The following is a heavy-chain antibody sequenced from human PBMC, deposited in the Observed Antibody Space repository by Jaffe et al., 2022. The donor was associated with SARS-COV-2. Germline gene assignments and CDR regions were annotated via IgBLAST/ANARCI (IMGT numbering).Heavy chain of an antibody. D-gene: IGHD5-18*01. CDR2: IWYDGSNK. Sequence: QVQLVESGGGVVQPGRSLRLSCAASGFTFSSYGMHWVRQAPGKGLEWVAVIWYDGSNKYYADSVKGRFTISRDNSKNTLYLQMNSLRAEDTAVYYCARDSYSYGYYYGMDVWGQGTTVTVSS. V-gene: IGHV3-33*01. J-gene: IGHJ6*02. CDR1: GFTFSSYG. CDR3: ARDSYSYGYYYGMDV.